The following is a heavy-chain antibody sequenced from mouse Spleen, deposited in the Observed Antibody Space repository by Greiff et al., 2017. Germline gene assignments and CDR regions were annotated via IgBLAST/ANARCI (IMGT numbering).Heavy chain of an antibody. CDR3: APLLRLREGFAY. V-gene: IGHV1-50*01. CDR2: IDPSDSYT. CDR1: GYTFTSYW. D-gene: IGHD1-2*01. J-gene: IGHJ3*01. Sequence: QVQLQQPGAELVKPGASVKLSCKASGYTFTSYWMQWVKQRPGQGLEWIGEIDPSDSYTNYNQKFKGKATLTVDTSSSTAYMQLSSLTSEDSAVYYCAPLLRLREGFAYWGQGTLVTVSA.